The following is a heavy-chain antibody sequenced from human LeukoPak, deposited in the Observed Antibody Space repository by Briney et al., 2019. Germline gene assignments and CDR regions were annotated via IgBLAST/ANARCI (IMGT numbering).Heavy chain of an antibody. CDR3: ARRIAAAGTGGYYFDY. D-gene: IGHD6-13*01. CDR1: GGSISSYY. J-gene: IGHJ4*02. Sequence: SETLSLTCTVSGGSISSYYWSWIRQPPGKGLEWIVYIYYSGSTNYNPSLKSRVTISVDTSQNQFSLKLSSVTAADTAVYYCARRIAAAGTGGYYFDYWGQGTLVTVSS. V-gene: IGHV4-59*08. CDR2: IYYSGST.